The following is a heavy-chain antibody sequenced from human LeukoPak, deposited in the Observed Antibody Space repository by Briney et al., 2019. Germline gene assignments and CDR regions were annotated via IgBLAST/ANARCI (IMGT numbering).Heavy chain of an antibody. CDR3: RRGLRITMVRGGGYMVC. D-gene: IGHD3-10*01. Sequence: SVKVSLNASGYTFTCYDINWVRHPPAQGLEGVGWVHSNSGKTGNEQKFQGRLTMTGNTSISTAYMKLSSLGSEDPAVNYCRRGLRITMVRGGGYMVCWGQGTLVTVSS. CDR1: GYTFTCYD. J-gene: IGHJ4*02. CDR2: VHSNSGKT. V-gene: IGHV1-8*02.